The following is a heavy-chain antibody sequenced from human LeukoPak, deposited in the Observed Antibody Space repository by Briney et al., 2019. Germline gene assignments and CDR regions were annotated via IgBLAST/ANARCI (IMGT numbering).Heavy chain of an antibody. Sequence: SETLSLTCTVSGGSISSGSYYWSWIRQPAGKGLEWIGRIYTSGSTNYNPSLKSQVTISVDTSKNQFSLKLSSVTAADTAVYYCAREERFLEWLLYGCFDYWGQGTLVTVSS. D-gene: IGHD3-3*01. CDR1: GGSISSGSYY. J-gene: IGHJ4*02. CDR3: AREERFLEWLLYGCFDY. CDR2: IYTSGST. V-gene: IGHV4-61*02.